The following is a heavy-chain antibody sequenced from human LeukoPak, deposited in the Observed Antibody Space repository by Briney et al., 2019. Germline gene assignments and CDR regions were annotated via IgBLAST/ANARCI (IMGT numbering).Heavy chain of an antibody. Sequence: SETLSLTCAVYGGSFSGYYWSWIRQPPGKGLEWIGEINHSGSTNYNPSLKSRVTISVDTSKNQFSLKLSSVTAADTAVYYCARSRRPHFDYWGQRTMVTVSS. CDR3: ARSRRPHFDY. V-gene: IGHV4-34*01. J-gene: IGHJ4*02. CDR1: GGSFSGYY. CDR2: INHSGST.